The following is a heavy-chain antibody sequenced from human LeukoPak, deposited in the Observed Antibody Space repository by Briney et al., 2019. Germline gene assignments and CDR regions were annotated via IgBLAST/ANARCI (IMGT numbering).Heavy chain of an antibody. J-gene: IGHJ4*02. CDR1: GYSITSYW. CDR3: ARSTYYYDSSGYYYVY. Sequence: GESLRISCKGSGYSITSYWISWVRQMPGKGLEWMGRIDPSDSYTNYSPSFQGHVTISADKSISTAYLQWSSLKASDTAMYYCARSTYYYDSSGYYYVYWGQGTLVTVSS. CDR2: IDPSDSYT. D-gene: IGHD3-22*01. V-gene: IGHV5-10-1*01.